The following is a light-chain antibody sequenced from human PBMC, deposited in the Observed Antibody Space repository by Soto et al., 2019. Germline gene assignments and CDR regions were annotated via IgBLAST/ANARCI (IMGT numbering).Light chain of an antibody. J-gene: IGLJ2*01. CDR1: SSDVGGYSY. V-gene: IGLV2-8*01. CDR3: SSYARNRDVL. Sequence: QSVLTQPPSASGSPGQSVAISCTGTSSDVGGYSYVSWYQQHPGKAPKLMIYEVSKRPSGVPDRFSGSKSGNTASLTVSGRHAEDEADYYCSSYARNRDVLFGGGTKLTVL. CDR2: EVS.